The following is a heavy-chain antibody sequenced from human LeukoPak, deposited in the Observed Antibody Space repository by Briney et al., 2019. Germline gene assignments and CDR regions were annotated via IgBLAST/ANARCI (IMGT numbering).Heavy chain of an antibody. CDR1: GGSISSYY. CDR2: IYYSGST. Sequence: PSETLSLTCTVSGGSISSYYWSWIRQPPGKGLERIGYIYYSGSTNYNPSLKSRVTISVDTSKNQFSLKLSSVTAADTAVYYCARHSRQRPDRAFDIWGQGTMVTVSS. CDR3: ARHSRQRPDRAFDI. D-gene: IGHD5-24*01. V-gene: IGHV4-59*08. J-gene: IGHJ3*02.